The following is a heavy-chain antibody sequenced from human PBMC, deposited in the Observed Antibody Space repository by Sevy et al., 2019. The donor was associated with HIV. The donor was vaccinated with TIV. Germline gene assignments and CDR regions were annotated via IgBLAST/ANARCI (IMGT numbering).Heavy chain of an antibody. J-gene: IGHJ3*01. D-gene: IGHD3-16*01. CDR3: TRGPRGGWAFDL. Sequence: GGCLRLSCTASGFTFGDYAMSWFRQAPGKGLEWVGLFRSKGYGGTTEYAASVKGRFIMSRDDSKSIAYLQMNSLKTEDTAVYDCTRGPRGGWAFDLWGQGTMVTVSS. CDR2: FRSKGYGGTT. CDR1: GFTFGDYA. V-gene: IGHV3-49*03.